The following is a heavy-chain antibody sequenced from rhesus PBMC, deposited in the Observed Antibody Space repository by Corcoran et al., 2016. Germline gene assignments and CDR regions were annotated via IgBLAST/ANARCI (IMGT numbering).Heavy chain of an antibody. CDR1: GVPFITYG. J-gene: IGHJ4*01. CDR2: ISSDGSKK. Sequence: EVQLVEAGGGLGQPGGPLRLSGAVPGVPFITYGFTGVRRAPGKGLDWVAVISSDGSKKYYADSVKDRFTISRDNSKNVLYLQMNNLKLDDTAVYYCTTFHYWGRGVLVTVSS. CDR3: TTFHY. D-gene: IGHD1-20*01. V-gene: IGHV3-54*01.